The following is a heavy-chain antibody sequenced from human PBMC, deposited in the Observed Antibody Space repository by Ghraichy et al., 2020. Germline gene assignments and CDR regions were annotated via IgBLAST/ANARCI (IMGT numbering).Heavy chain of an antibody. CDR3: ARGAYYYDSSGYYRSGYFDL. Sequence: GESLNISCAASGFTVSSNYMSWVRQAPGKGLEWVSVIYSGGSTYYADSVKGRFTISRDNSKNTLYLQMNSLRAEDTAVYYCARGAYYYDSSGYYRSGYFDLWGRGTLVTVSS. J-gene: IGHJ2*01. CDR2: IYSGGST. V-gene: IGHV3-53*01. CDR1: GFTVSSNY. D-gene: IGHD3-22*01.